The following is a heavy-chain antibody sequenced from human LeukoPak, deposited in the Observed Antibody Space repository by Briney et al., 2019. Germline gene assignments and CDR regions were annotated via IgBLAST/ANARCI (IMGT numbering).Heavy chain of an antibody. CDR2: ISGSGGST. Sequence: GGSLRLSCAASGFTFSSYAMSWVRQAPGKGLEWVSAISGSGGSTYYADSVKGRFTISRDNSKNTLYPQMNSLRAEDTAVYYRAKGLLVPSGYDDYWGQGTLVTVSS. CDR1: GFTFSSYA. V-gene: IGHV3-23*01. J-gene: IGHJ4*02. D-gene: IGHD5-12*01. CDR3: AKGLLVPSGYDDY.